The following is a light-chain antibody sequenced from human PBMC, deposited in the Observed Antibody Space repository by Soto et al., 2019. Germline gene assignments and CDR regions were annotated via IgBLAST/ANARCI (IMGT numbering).Light chain of an antibody. CDR1: QSLVNSDGNNY. J-gene: IGKJ2*01. CDR3: MHRTHWPLFT. V-gene: IGKV2-30*01. CDR2: NDS. Sequence: DVVMTQSPLSLPVTLGQPASISCRSSQSLVNSDGNNYLNWFHQRPGQSPSRLIYNDSNRDAGVPGRFSGSGSGTDFALKISRVEAEDVGVYYCMHRTHWPLFTFGQGTKLEIK.